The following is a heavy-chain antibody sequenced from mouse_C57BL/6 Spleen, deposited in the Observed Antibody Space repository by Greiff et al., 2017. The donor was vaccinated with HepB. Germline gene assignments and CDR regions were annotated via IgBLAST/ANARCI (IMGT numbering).Heavy chain of an antibody. CDR3: ARRRQLRLSFAY. D-gene: IGHD3-2*02. V-gene: IGHV1-64*01. CDR2: IHPNSGST. J-gene: IGHJ3*01. CDR1: GYTFTSYW. Sequence: QVQLQQPGAELVKPGASVKLSCKASGYTFTSYWMHWVKQRPGQGLEWIGMIHPNSGSTNYNEKFKSKATLTVDKSSSTAYMQLSSLTSEDSAVYYCARRRQLRLSFAYWGQGTLVTVSA.